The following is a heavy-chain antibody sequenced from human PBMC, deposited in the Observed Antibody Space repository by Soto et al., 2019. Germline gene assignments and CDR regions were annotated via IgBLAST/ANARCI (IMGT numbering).Heavy chain of an antibody. D-gene: IGHD3-10*01. CDR2: IYYSGST. Sequence: SETLSLTCTVSGGSISSYYWSWIRQPPGKGLEWIGYIYYSGSTNYNPSLKRRVTISVDTSKNQFSLKLSSVTAADTAVYYCARHPSDYYGSGSYYPLDFDYWGQGTLVTVSS. J-gene: IGHJ4*02. CDR3: ARHPSDYYGSGSYYPLDFDY. V-gene: IGHV4-59*08. CDR1: GGSISSYY.